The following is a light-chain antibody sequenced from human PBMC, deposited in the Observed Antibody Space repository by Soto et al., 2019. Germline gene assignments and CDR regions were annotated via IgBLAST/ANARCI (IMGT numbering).Light chain of an antibody. V-gene: IGKV1-39*01. CDR3: QQSYTTPRT. J-gene: IGKJ1*01. Sequence: DIQMTQSPSSLSASVGDRVTITCRASQSISTYLNWYQQKPGKAPRLLIYTASRLQSGVSSRFSGSRSGTDFTLSISSLQPEDFGTYYCQQSYTTPRTFGQGTKVDIK. CDR1: QSISTY. CDR2: TAS.